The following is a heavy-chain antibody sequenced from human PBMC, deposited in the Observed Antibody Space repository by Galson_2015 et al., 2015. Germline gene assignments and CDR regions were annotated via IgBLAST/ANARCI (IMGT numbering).Heavy chain of an antibody. V-gene: IGHV1-2*06. Sequence: SVKVSCKASGCTFSGYFLHWVRQAPGQGLEWMGRINPNSGGTNYTQKFQGRVTMTRDTSISTVYMELSSLRSDDSAVYYCARGRQLLDHWGQGTLVTVSS. CDR1: GCTFSGYF. CDR2: INPNSGGT. D-gene: IGHD2-2*01. J-gene: IGHJ4*02. CDR3: ARGRQLLDH.